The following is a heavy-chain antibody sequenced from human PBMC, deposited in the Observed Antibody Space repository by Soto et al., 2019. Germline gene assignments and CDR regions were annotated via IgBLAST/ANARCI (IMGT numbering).Heavy chain of an antibody. V-gene: IGHV4-59*01. CDR3: ARRTFFARGSYSHFDY. J-gene: IGHJ4*02. D-gene: IGHD1-26*01. Sequence: PSETLSLTCTVSGGSISGYYWTWIRQPPGKGLEWIGYITYGGSTNYSPSLKSRVTISVDTSKNQFSLKLSSVTAADTAVYYCARRTFFARGSYSHFDYWGQGMLVTVSS. CDR2: ITYGGST. CDR1: GGSISGYY.